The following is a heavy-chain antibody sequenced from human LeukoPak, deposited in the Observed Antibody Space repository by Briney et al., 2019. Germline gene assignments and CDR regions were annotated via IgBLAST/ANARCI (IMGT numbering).Heavy chain of an antibody. J-gene: IGHJ4*02. CDR2: IYYSGST. V-gene: IGHV4-59*08. CDR3: ARHLGTIAAAGPFDY. D-gene: IGHD6-13*01. CDR1: GGSISSYY. Sequence: PSETLSLTCTVSGGSISSYYWSWIWQPPGKGLEWIGYIYYSGSTNYNPSLKSRVTISVDTSKNQFSLKPSSVTAADTAVYYCARHLGTIAAAGPFDYWGQGTLVTVSS.